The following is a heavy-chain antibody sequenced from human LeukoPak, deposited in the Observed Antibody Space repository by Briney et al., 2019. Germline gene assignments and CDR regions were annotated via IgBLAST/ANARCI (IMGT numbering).Heavy chain of an antibody. V-gene: IGHV4-39*01. Sequence: SETLSLTCTVSGGSISSSSYYWGWIRQPPGKGLEWIGSIYYSGSTYYNPSLKSRVTISVDTSKNQFSLKLSSVTAVDTAVYYCASPPRTSYPHAFDIWGQGTMVTVSS. CDR2: IYYSGST. CDR1: GGSISSSSYY. D-gene: IGHD2-8*01. CDR3: ASPPRTSYPHAFDI. J-gene: IGHJ3*02.